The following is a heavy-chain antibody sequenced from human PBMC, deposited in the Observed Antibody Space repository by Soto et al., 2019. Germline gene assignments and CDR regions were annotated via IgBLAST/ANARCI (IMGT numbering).Heavy chain of an antibody. Sequence: QVQLVESGGGVVQPGRSLRLSCVASGFTFSDYDMHWVRQAPGKGLEWVAVISYDGSNKYYADSVKGRFTISRDNSKNTLYAQMNSLRAEDTAVFYCARHHYGMDVWGQGTTVTVSS. J-gene: IGHJ6*01. CDR2: ISYDGSNK. CDR3: ARHHYGMDV. V-gene: IGHV3-30-3*01. CDR1: GFTFSDYD.